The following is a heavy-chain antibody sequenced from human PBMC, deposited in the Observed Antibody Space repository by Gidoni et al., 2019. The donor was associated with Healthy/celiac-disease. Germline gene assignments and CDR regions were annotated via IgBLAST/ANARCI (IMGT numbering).Heavy chain of an antibody. J-gene: IGHJ5*02. V-gene: IGHV3-23*01. CDR3: AKDQYDFWSGYKYNWFDP. CDR1: GFTFSSYA. CDR2: ISGSGGST. Sequence: EVQLLESGGGLVQPGGSLRLSCAASGFTFSSYAMSWVRQAPGKGLEGVSAISGSGGSTYYADSVKGRFTISRDNSKNTLYLQMNSLRAEDTAVYYCAKDQYDFWSGYKYNWFDPWGQGTLVTVSS. D-gene: IGHD3-3*01.